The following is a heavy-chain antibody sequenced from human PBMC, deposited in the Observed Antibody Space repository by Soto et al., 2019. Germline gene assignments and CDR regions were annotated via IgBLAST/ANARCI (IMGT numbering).Heavy chain of an antibody. V-gene: IGHV1-18*01. D-gene: IGHD4-17*01. CDR2: INPYNGNT. CDR1: GYTFTSYG. CDR3: ERDVGYGLIDY. J-gene: IGHJ4*02. Sequence: QVQLVQSGAEVKKPGASVKVSCKASGYTFTSYGISWVRQAPGQGLEWMGWINPYNGNTNYAQKLRGRVTMTTDTSTRRAYMELRSLGSDDAAVYYCERDVGYGLIDYGGQGTVVTVSS.